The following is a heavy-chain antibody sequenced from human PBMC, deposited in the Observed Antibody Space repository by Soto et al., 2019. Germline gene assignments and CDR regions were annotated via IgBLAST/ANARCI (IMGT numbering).Heavy chain of an antibody. D-gene: IGHD3-10*01. CDR1: GASISSSSYY. J-gene: IGHJ6*02. CDR3: ASLGSFYGSGNYYYYGMDV. V-gene: IGHV4-39*01. CDR2: IYYSGST. Sequence: SQTLSLTCTVSGASISSSSYYWGWIRQPPGKGLEWIGSIYYSGSTYYNPSLKSRVTISVDTSKNQFSLKLSSVTAADTAVHYCASLGSFYGSGNYYYYGMDVWGQGTTVT.